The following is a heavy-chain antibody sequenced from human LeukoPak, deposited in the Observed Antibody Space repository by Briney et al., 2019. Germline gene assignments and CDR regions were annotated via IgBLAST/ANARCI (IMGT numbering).Heavy chain of an antibody. CDR2: IYYSGST. CDR1: GGSISSSSYY. CDR3: ARDQYYYDSSGYSNKYFDL. J-gene: IGHJ2*01. Sequence: PSETLSLTCTVSGGSISSSSYYWGWIRQPPGKGLEWIGSIYYSGSTNYNPSLKSRVTISVDTSKNQFSLKLSSVTAADTAVYYCARDQYYYDSSGYSNKYFDLWGRGTLVTVSS. V-gene: IGHV4-39*07. D-gene: IGHD3-22*01.